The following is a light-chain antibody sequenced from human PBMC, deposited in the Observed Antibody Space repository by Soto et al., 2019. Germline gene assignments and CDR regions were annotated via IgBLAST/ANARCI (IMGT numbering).Light chain of an antibody. CDR1: QSVSNDF. CDR3: QQYGSSPPRT. CDR2: GAS. J-gene: IGKJ1*01. Sequence: EIVLTQPPGTLSLSPGERATLSCRASQSVSNDFLAWYQQKPGQAPRLLIYGASTRATDVPDRFSGSGSGADFTLTISRLEPEDFAVYYCQQYGSSPPRTFGQGTKV. V-gene: IGKV3-20*01.